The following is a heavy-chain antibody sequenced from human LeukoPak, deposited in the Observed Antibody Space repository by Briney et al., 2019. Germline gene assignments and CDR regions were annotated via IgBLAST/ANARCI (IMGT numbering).Heavy chain of an antibody. CDR3: AKDQRSGEYDYGWGPFDI. Sequence: GGSLRLSCEVSGFTFSNYAMNWVRQAPGKGLEWVSSISASAGSAVYGDSVKRRFTISRVNDENTLYLQMNSLRAGATAIYYCAKDQRSGEYDYGWGPFDIWGQGTMVTDSS. CDR2: ISASAGSA. D-gene: IGHD3-10*01. V-gene: IGHV3-23*01. J-gene: IGHJ3*02. CDR1: GFTFSNYA.